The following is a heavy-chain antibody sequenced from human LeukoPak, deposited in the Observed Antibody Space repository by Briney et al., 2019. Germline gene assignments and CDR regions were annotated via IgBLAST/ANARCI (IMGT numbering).Heavy chain of an antibody. CDR2: IDHSGST. CDR1: GGSFSGYY. V-gene: IGHV4-34*01. Sequence: SETLSLTCAVYGGSFSGYYWSWIRQPPGKGLEWIGEIDHSGSTNYNPSLKSRVTISVDTSKNQFSLKLSSVAAADTAVYYCARDGIVGATDYWGQGTLVTVSS. CDR3: ARDGIVGATDY. D-gene: IGHD1-26*01. J-gene: IGHJ4*02.